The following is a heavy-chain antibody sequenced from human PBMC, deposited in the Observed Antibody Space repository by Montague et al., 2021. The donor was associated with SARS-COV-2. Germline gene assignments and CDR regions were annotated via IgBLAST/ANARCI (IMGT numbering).Heavy chain of an antibody. J-gene: IGHJ4*02. V-gene: IGHV4-4*07. Sequence: SETLSLTCTVSGGSINYYYWHWLRQSAAKGLEWIGRIYSSGNANYSPSLKSRVTMSVDTSQNQFSLKLNSLTAADTAVYYCARVDHPQSGSWYFFDTWGQGALVTVSS. CDR3: ARVDHPQSGSWYFFDT. CDR1: GGSINYYY. CDR2: IYSSGNA. D-gene: IGHD6-13*01.